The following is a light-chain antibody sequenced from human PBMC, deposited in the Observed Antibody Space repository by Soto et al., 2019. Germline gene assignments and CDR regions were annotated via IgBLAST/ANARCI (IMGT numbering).Light chain of an antibody. CDR3: QQYNRWPLT. CDR1: QSIYEK. V-gene: IGKV3-15*01. Sequence: EIVMTQSPATLSVSPGERVTLSCRASQSIYEKLAWYQQKPGQTPRLVIYDASTRATGTPGSFSGSGSGTEFTLTISSLQSEDFAVYYCQQYNRWPLTFGRGTKVDIK. CDR2: DAS. J-gene: IGKJ4*01.